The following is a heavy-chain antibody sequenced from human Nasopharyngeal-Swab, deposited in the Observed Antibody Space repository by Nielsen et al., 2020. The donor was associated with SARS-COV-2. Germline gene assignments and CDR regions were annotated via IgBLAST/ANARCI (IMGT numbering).Heavy chain of an antibody. Sequence: GESLKISCAASGFSFSSYAMNWVRQAPGKGLEWVSSLSGSGDRTNYADSVKGRFTISRDNAKNSLYLQMNSLRAEDTTVYYCAREYSGSYYFNFDYWGQGTLVTVSS. D-gene: IGHD1-26*01. CDR1: GFSFSSYA. CDR2: LSGSGDRT. V-gene: IGHV3-21*01. J-gene: IGHJ4*02. CDR3: AREYSGSYYFNFDY.